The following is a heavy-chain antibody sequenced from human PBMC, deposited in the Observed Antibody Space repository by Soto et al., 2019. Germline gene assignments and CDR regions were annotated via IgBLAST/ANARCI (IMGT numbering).Heavy chain of an antibody. J-gene: IGHJ4*02. D-gene: IGHD1-1*01. CDR2: SSYNGGT. CDR3: ARHRIEVVWRGFDF. V-gene: IGHV4-39*01. Sequence: PSETLSLTCTVSADSSTNSISYWSWLRKPPGKGLQWIGSSSYNGGTFYNPSLKGRVAISVDTSKKQPSLQVTSVTAADTAVYYCARHRIEVVWRGFDFWGQGSPGTVS. CDR1: ADSSTNSISY.